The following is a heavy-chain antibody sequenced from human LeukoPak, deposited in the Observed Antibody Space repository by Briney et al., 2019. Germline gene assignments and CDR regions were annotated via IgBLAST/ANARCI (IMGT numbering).Heavy chain of an antibody. CDR2: INSDGSGT. CDR3: TRTTVTADWYFDV. Sequence: GGSLRLSCAVSGFTFNTYWMHWVRQAPGKSLEWVSRINSDGSGTTYGGSLEGRFTVSRDNAKNTLYLHIDNLRAEDSAVYYCTRTTVTADWYFDVWGRGTRVTVSS. V-gene: IGHV3-74*01. CDR1: GFTFNTYW. J-gene: IGHJ2*01. D-gene: IGHD4-11*01.